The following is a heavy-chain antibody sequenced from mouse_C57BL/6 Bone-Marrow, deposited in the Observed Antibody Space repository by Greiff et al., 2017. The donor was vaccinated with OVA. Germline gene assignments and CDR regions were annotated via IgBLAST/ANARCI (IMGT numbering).Heavy chain of an antibody. J-gene: IGHJ4*01. CDR1: GYTFTSYG. CDR2: IYPRSGNT. Sequence: VQLQQSGAELARPGASVKLSCKASGYTFTSYGISWVKQRTGQGLEWIGEIYPRSGNTYYNEKFKGKATLTADKSSSTAYMELRSLTFEDSAVYFCAGCGIITTVVAFYYYAMEYWGQGTSVTVSS. D-gene: IGHD1-1*01. CDR3: AGCGIITTVVAFYYYAMEY. V-gene: IGHV1-81*01.